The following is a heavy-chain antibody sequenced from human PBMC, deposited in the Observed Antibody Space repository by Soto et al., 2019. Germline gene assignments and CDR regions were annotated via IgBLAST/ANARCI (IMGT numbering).Heavy chain of an antibody. Sequence: GGSLRLSCSASGFIFSDYAMHWVRQAPGKGLEYVSGISGDGGSAFYAASVRGTFTISRDNSKNTLDLQMTSLRADDTAVYYCAKGYSSSWYKGDAFEIWGQGTMVTVSS. CDR1: GFIFSDYA. CDR3: AKGYSSSWYKGDAFEI. J-gene: IGHJ3*02. V-gene: IGHV3-64D*08. CDR2: ISGDGGSA. D-gene: IGHD6-13*01.